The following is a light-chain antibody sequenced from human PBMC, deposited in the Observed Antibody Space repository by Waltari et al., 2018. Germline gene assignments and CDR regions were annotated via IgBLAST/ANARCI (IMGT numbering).Light chain of an antibody. J-gene: IGKJ2*01. CDR1: QRVGTT. CDR3: QQYNNWPYT. CDR2: RAS. Sequence: SGRASQRVGTTLAWYQQKPGQAPRLLIYRASTRATGIPARFSGSGSGTEFTLTISSLQSEDLAVYYCQQYNNWPYTFGQGTKLEIK. V-gene: IGKV3-15*01.